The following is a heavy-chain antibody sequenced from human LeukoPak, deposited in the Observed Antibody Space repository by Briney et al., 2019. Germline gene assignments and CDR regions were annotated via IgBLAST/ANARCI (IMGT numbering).Heavy chain of an antibody. CDR2: FHYSGTA. J-gene: IGHJ2*01. CDR1: DDSINNSDYF. V-gene: IGHV4-39*01. D-gene: IGHD3-10*01. Sequence: SETLSPTCIVSDDSINNSDYFWGWIRQPPGKGLEWIATFHYSGTAFYSPSLATRVTISLDTSKKQLSLRMRSVTAADTAVYFCARQGVVPNKAGWFFDLWGPGTLVTVSP. CDR3: ARQGVVPNKAGWFFDL.